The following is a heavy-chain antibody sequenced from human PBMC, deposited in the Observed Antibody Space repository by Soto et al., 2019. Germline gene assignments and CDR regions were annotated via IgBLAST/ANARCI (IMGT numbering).Heavy chain of an antibody. CDR3: AKDRNRVGFIDVVATANYGMDV. J-gene: IGHJ6*02. D-gene: IGHD2-21*02. V-gene: IGHV3-30*18. Sequence: GGSLRLSCAASGFTLSSYGMHWVRQAPGKGLEWVAVISYDGSNKYYADSVKGRFTISRDNSKNTLYLQMNSLRAEDTAVYYCAKDRNRVGFIDVVATANYGMDVWGQGITVTVSS. CDR1: GFTLSSYG. CDR2: ISYDGSNK.